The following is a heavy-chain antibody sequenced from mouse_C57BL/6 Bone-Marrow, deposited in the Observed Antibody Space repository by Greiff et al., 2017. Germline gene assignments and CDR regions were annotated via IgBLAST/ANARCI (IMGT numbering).Heavy chain of an antibody. D-gene: IGHD4-1*01. V-gene: IGHV1-55*01. CDR3: ARSGPLGRSFDY. J-gene: IGHJ2*01. CDR2: IYPTSGRP. Sequence: QVQLQQPGAELVKPGASVKMSCKASGYTFTSYWITWVRQRPGQGLEWIGDIYPTSGRPYYNEKFKSKAILTVDTSSNTAYMQLSSLTSEDSAVFYCARSGPLGRSFDYWGQGTTLTVSS. CDR1: GYTFTSYW.